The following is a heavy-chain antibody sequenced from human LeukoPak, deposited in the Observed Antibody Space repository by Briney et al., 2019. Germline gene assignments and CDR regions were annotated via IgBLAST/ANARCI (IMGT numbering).Heavy chain of an antibody. V-gene: IGHV1-2*02. CDR1: GYTFTGYY. D-gene: IGHD6-19*01. CDR3: ARRAVAGMSEYFQH. Sequence: ASVNVSCKASGYTFTGYYLHWVRQAPGQGLEWMGWINPNSGGTRYAQKFQGRVTMTRDTSIITAYMELSRLRSDDTAVYYCARRAVAGMSEYFQHWGQGTLVTVSS. CDR2: INPNSGGT. J-gene: IGHJ1*01.